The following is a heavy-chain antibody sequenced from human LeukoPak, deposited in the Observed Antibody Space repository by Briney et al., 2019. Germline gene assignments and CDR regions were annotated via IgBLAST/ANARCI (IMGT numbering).Heavy chain of an antibody. CDR3: ARISAGRYGMDV. V-gene: IGHV4-31*03. D-gene: IGHD6-6*01. CDR1: GGSVTSGGYY. Sequence: SQTLSLTCTVSGGSVTSGGYYWSWIRQRPEKGLEWIGYVYYTGSTYYNPSLKSRVTISSDTSKNQFSLKVSSVTAADTAVYYCARISAGRYGMDVWGQGTTVTVSS. CDR2: VYYTGST. J-gene: IGHJ6*02.